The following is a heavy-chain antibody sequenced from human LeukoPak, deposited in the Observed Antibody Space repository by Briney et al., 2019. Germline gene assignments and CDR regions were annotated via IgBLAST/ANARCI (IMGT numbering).Heavy chain of an antibody. D-gene: IGHD4-17*01. V-gene: IGHV3-7*01. J-gene: IGHJ5*02. Sequence: GGSLRLSCAAPGFIFSNSWMNWVRQAPGKGLEWVANINQDGSDQYYADSVKGRFTISRDNAKNSLYLQMNSLRAEDTAVYYCARTTVATGRTNWFDPWGQGTLVTVSS. CDR2: INQDGSDQ. CDR1: GFIFSNSW. CDR3: ARTTVATGRTNWFDP.